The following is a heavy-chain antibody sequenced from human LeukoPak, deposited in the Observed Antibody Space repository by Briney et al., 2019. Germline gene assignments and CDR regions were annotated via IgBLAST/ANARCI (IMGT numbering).Heavy chain of an antibody. D-gene: IGHD2-2*01. CDR1: GGTFSSYA. CDR3: ARGDVVVPAANV. CDR2: IIPILGIA. V-gene: IGHV1-69*04. J-gene: IGHJ4*02. Sequence: GASVKDSCKASGGTFSSYAISWVRQAPGQGLEWMGRIIPILGIANYAQKFQGRVTITADKSTSTAYMELSSLRSEDTAVYYCARGDVVVPAANVWGQGTLVTVSS.